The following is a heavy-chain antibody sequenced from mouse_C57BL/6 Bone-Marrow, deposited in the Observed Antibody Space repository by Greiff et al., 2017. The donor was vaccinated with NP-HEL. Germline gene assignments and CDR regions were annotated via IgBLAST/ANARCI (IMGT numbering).Heavy chain of an antibody. CDR2: ISYSGST. CDR1: GYSITSDY. D-gene: IGHD2-5*01. J-gene: IGHJ1*03. V-gene: IGHV3-8*01. CDR3: ARSSYSNYPYWYFDV. Sequence: EVMLVESGPGLAKPSQTLSLTCSVTGYSITSDYWNWIRKFPGNKLEYMGYISYSGSTYYNPSLKSRISITRDTSKNQYYLQLNSVTTEDTATYYCARSSYSNYPYWYFDVWGTGTTVTVSS.